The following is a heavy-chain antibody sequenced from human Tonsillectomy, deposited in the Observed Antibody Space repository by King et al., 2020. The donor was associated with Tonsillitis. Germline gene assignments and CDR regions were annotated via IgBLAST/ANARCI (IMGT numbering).Heavy chain of an antibody. CDR1: GFTFSSYG. J-gene: IGHJ6*03. D-gene: IGHD4/OR15-4a*01. CDR3: AKPVGDYYYYFYMDV. Sequence: VQLVESGGGVVQPGRSLRLSCAASGFTFSSYGMHWVRQAPGKGLEWVAVIRYDGSKKYYASSVKGLFTISRDNSKNTLFLQVNSLRAEDTAVFYCAKPVGDYYYYFYMDVWGKGTTVTVSS. CDR2: IRYDGSKK. V-gene: IGHV3-30*18.